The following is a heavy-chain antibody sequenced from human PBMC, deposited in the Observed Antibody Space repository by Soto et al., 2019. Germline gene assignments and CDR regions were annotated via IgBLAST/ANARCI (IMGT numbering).Heavy chain of an antibody. CDR1: GGSISSSSYY. Sequence: QLQLQESGPGLVKPSETLSLTCTVSGGSISSSSYYWGWIRQPPGKGLEWIGSIYYSGSTYYNPSLKSRVTLSVDTSNNQFALTLSSVTAADTAVYYCARPVKLLWFGELLPDAFDIWGQGTMVTVSS. CDR3: ARPVKLLWFGELLPDAFDI. D-gene: IGHD3-10*01. V-gene: IGHV4-39*01. CDR2: IYYSGST. J-gene: IGHJ3*02.